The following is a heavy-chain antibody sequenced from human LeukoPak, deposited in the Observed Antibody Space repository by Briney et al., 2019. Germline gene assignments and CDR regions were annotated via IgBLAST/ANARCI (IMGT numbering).Heavy chain of an antibody. CDR2: ISTSGGST. CDR1: GFTFSSYA. J-gene: IGHJ4*02. V-gene: IGHV3-23*01. D-gene: IGHD3-22*01. CDR3: AIMHRYYDGSGYWVQ. Sequence: GGSLRLSCAASGFTFSSYAVSWVRQAPGKGLEWVSGISTSGGSTSYADSVKGRFTISRDNPRNTPYMQMNSLRAEDTAVYSCAIMHRYYDGSGYWVQWGQGTLVTVSS.